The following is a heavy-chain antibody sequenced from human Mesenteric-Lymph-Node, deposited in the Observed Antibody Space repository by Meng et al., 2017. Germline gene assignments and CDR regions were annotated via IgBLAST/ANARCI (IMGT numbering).Heavy chain of an antibody. D-gene: IGHD5-24*01. CDR3: ANRWV. V-gene: IGHV3-66*03. Sequence: GESLKISCAASEFSVSSDFMIWVRQAPGKGLEWVSMIHASAGTRFADSVKGRFTISTDNSKNTLYLQMNSLTSEDTALYYCANRWVWGLGTRVTVSS. CDR2: IHASAGT. J-gene: IGHJ4*02. CDR1: EFSVSSDF.